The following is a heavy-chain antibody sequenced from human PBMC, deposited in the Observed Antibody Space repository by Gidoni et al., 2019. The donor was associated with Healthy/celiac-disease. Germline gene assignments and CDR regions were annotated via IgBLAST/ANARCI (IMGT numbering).Heavy chain of an antibody. CDR1: GLTFSSSS. D-gene: IGHD2-15*01. J-gene: IGHJ6*02. V-gene: IGHV3-21*01. Sequence: EVQLVESGGGLVKPGGSLRLSCAASGLTFSSSSMNWVRQAPGKGLEWVSSISSSSSYIYYADSVKGRFTISRDNAKNSLYLQMNSLRAEDTAVYYCARDGCSGGSCYSAGLYYYYGMDVWGQGTTVTVSS. CDR3: ARDGCSGGSCYSAGLYYYYGMDV. CDR2: ISSSSSYI.